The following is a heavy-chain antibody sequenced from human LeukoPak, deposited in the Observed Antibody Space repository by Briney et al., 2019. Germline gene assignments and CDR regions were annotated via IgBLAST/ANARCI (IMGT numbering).Heavy chain of an antibody. CDR3: ARGTRNYSSGWYEWDPYYYYMDV. V-gene: IGHV4-39*07. J-gene: IGHJ6*03. D-gene: IGHD6-19*01. Sequence: SETLSLTCTVSGGSISSSSYYWGWIRQPPGKGLEWIGSIYYSGSTYYNPSLKSRVTISVDTSKNQFSLKLSSVTAADTAVYYCARGTRNYSSGWYEWDPYYYYMDVWGKGTTVTVSS. CDR1: GGSISSSSYY. CDR2: IYYSGST.